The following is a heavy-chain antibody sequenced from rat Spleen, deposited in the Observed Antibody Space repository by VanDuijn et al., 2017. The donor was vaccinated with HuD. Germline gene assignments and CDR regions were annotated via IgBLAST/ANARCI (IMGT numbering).Heavy chain of an antibody. Sequence: EVQLQESGPGLVKPSQSLSLACSVTGYSITSGYGWVWIRKFPGNKLEWMGYINSAGSTNYNPSLKSRISVTRDTSKNQFFLQVNSVTTEDTATYYCARHGYNSYFDYWGQGVMVTVSS. CDR3: ARHGYNSYFDY. V-gene: IGHV3-3*01. CDR1: GYSITSGYG. J-gene: IGHJ2*01. D-gene: IGHD1-9*01. CDR2: INSAGST.